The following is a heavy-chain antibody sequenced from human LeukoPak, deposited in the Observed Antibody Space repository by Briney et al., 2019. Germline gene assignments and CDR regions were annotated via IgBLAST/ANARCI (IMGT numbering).Heavy chain of an antibody. CDR2: IYSGGST. CDR1: GLTVSSNY. J-gene: IGHJ4*02. D-gene: IGHD3-10*01. V-gene: IGHV3-66*04. CDR3: AKPRVRGLTCYFDY. Sequence: GGSLRLSCAASGLTVSSNYMSWVRQAPGKGLEWVSVIYSGGSTYYADSVKGRFTISRDNSKNTLYLQMNSLRAEDTAVYYCAKPRVRGLTCYFDYWGQGTLVTVSS.